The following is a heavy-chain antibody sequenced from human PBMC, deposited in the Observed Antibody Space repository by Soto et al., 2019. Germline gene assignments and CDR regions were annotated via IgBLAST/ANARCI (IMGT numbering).Heavy chain of an antibody. CDR2: IYHSGST. D-gene: IGHD2-2*01. Sequence: SETLSLTCAVSSGSISSSNWWSWVRQPPGKGLEWIGEIYHSGSTNYNPSLKSRVTISVDKSKNQFSLRLRSVTAADTAVYFCARVRTEYAGLDYWGQGTLVTVSS. J-gene: IGHJ4*02. V-gene: IGHV4-4*02. CDR3: ARVRTEYAGLDY. CDR1: SGSISSSNW.